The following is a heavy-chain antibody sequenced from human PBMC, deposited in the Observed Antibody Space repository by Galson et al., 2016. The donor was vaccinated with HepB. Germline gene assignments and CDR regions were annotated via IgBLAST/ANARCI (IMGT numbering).Heavy chain of an antibody. J-gene: IGHJ6*02. CDR1: GFTFSSYT. CDR3: ARQRSFCGSDCSSAQYYYGLDV. Sequence: SLRLSCAGSGFTFSSYTMNWVRQAPGKGLEWAAFISVSSSYIYYVDSVKGRFTISRDDAKNSLYLQMNSLRAEDTAVYYCARQRSFCGSDCSSAQYYYGLDVWGQGTTVTVSS. CDR2: ISVSSSYI. V-gene: IGHV3-21*01. D-gene: IGHD2-21*02.